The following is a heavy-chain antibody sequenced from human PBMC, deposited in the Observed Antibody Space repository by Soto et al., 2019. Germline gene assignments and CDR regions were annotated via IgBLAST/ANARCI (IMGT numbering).Heavy chain of an antibody. CDR3: ARDLGGHCGSTTCPYGLDV. J-gene: IGHJ6*02. V-gene: IGHV3-48*03. D-gene: IGHD2-2*01. Sequence: VGSLRLSCAASGFTFSSYEMNWVRQAPGKGLEWVSYISSSGSTIHYADSVKGRFTISRDNAKNSLYLQMNSLRAEDTAVYYCARDLGGHCGSTTCPYGLDVWGQGTTVTVSS. CDR2: ISSSGSTI. CDR1: GFTFSSYE.